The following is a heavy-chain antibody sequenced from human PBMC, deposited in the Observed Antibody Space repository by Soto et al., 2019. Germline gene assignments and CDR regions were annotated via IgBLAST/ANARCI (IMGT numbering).Heavy chain of an antibody. V-gene: IGHV4-31*03. CDR1: GGSISSGGYY. CDR3: ARDRRAVAYYTASYSMDV. CDR2: IYYSGST. J-gene: IGHJ6*02. Sequence: LSLTCTVSGGSISSGGYYWSWIRQHPGKGLEWIGYIYYSGSTYYNPSLKSRVTISVDTSKNQFSLKLSSVTAADTAVYYCARDRRAVAYYTASYSMDVWGQGTTVTVS. D-gene: IGHD6-19*01.